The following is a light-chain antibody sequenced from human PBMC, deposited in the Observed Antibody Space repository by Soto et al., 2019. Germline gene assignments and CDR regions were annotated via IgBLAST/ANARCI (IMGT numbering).Light chain of an antibody. V-gene: IGKV2D-29*02. CDR3: MQSTQLPPT. Sequence: DGVMTQTPLCLSVAPGQPASISCKSSQSLLHITGETLLFWYLQKPGQSPQLLIYEVSTRVSGVPDRFSGSGSGTDFTLEISRVETDDVGIYYCMQSTQLPPTFGQGTRLGIE. CDR1: QSLLHITGETL. J-gene: IGKJ5*01. CDR2: EVS.